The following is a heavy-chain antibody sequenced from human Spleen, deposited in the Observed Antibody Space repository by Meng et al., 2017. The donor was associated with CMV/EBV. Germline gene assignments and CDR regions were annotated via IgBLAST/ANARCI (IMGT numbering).Heavy chain of an antibody. CDR3: AREGASYYDFWSGYWGPHPPNWFDP. D-gene: IGHD3-3*01. CDR1: GYTLISYY. CDR2: INPSGDNT. V-gene: IGHV1-46*01. Sequence: ASVKVSCKASGYTLISYYLHWVRQAPGQGLEWMGIINPSGDNTNYAQKFQGRVTITADKSTSTAYMELSSLRSDDTAVYYCAREGASYYDFWSGYWGPHPPNWFDPWGQGTLVTVSS. J-gene: IGHJ5*02.